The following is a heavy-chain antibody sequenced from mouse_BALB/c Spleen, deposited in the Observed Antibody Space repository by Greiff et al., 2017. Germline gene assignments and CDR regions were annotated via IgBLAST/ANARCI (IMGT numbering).Heavy chain of an antibody. D-gene: IGHD2-4*01. CDR3: TREGLGYDYDEDY. Sequence: LQQPGSELVRPGASVKLSCKASGYTFTSYWMHWVKQRPGQGLEWIGNIYPGSGSTNYDEKFKSKATLTVDTSSSTAYMQLSSLTSEDSAVYYCTREGLGYDYDEDYWGQGTTLTVSS. J-gene: IGHJ2*01. V-gene: IGHV1S22*01. CDR1: GYTFTSYW. CDR2: IYPGSGST.